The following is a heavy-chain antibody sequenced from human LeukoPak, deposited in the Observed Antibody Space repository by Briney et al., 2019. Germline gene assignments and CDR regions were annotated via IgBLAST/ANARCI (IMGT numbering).Heavy chain of an antibody. Sequence: GRSLRLSCAASGFTFSSYGMHWVRQAPGKGLEWVAVIPYDGSNKYYADSVKGRFTISRDNSKNTLYLQMNSLRAEDTAVYYCAKEDGDDTDYWGQGTLVTVSS. J-gene: IGHJ4*02. CDR2: IPYDGSNK. V-gene: IGHV3-30*18. CDR1: GFTFSSYG. CDR3: AKEDGDDTDY. D-gene: IGHD4-17*01.